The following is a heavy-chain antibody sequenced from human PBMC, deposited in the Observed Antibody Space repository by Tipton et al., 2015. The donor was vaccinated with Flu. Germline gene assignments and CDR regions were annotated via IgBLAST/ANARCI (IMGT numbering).Heavy chain of an antibody. CDR2: IYPSGTT. V-gene: IGHV4-39*01. CDR1: SGSIRSTNYF. CDR3: ASESVYDISATTNFYFDF. Sequence: TLSLTCTVSSGSIRSTNYFCAWIRQPPGKRLELIGSIYPSGTTYYNPSLKSRVTISVDTSKSQFSLMLRSVTAADTAVYYCASESVYDISATTNFYFDFWGQGTLVTVSS. J-gene: IGHJ4*02. D-gene: IGHD1-1*01.